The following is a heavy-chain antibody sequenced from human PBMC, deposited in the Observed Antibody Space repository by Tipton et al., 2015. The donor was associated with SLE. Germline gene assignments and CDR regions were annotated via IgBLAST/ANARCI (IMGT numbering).Heavy chain of an antibody. Sequence: SLRLSCAASGFIFGRYWMSWVRQAPGKGLEWVATIKEDGSEKYYVDSVKGRFTISRDNTKNSLNLQMKSLTAEDTAVYYCARDHDYAPFDYWGQGTLVTVSS. V-gene: IGHV3-7*01. CDR3: ARDHDYAPFDY. D-gene: IGHD4-17*01. J-gene: IGHJ4*02. CDR1: GFIFGRYW. CDR2: IKEDGSEK.